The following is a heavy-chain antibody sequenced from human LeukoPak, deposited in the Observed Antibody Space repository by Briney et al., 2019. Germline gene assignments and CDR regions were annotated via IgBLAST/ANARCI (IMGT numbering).Heavy chain of an antibody. CDR3: AKSFSSTSMPPNV. D-gene: IGHD2-2*01. V-gene: IGHV3-9*01. CDR1: GFTFDDYA. Sequence: PGGSLRLSCAASGFTFDDYAMHWVRQAPGKGLEWVSGISWNSGTIGYADSVKGRFTISRDNAKNSLYLHMNSLRAEDTALYYCAKSFSSTSMPPNVWGQGTLVTVSS. CDR2: ISWNSGTI. J-gene: IGHJ4*02.